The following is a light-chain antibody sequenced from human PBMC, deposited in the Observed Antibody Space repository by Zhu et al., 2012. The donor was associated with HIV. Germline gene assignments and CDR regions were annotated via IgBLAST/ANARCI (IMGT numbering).Light chain of an antibody. Sequence: DIQMTQSPSTLSASVGDRVTITCRASESVSRYLAWYQQKPGKAPKLLIYDTSILQSGVPSTFSGSGSGTEFTLTISSLQPEDFATYYCQQLNTYPLFTFGPGTKVDIK. CDR1: ESVSRY. J-gene: IGKJ3*01. CDR2: DTS. CDR3: QQLNTYPLFT. V-gene: IGKV1-9*01.